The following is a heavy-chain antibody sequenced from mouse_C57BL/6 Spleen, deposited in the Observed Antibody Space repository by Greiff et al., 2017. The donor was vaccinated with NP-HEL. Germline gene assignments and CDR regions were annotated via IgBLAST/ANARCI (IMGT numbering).Heavy chain of an antibody. CDR3: ARTDTGNAWFAY. D-gene: IGHD2-1*01. CDR2: IDPSDSYT. V-gene: IGHV1-69*01. CDR1: GYTFTSYW. Sequence: VQLQQPGAELVMPGASVKLSCKASGYTFTSYWMHWVKQRPGQGLEWIGEIDPSDSYTNYNQKFKGKSTLTVDKSSSTAYMQLSSLTSEDSAVYYCARTDTGNAWFAYWGQGTLVTVSA. J-gene: IGHJ3*01.